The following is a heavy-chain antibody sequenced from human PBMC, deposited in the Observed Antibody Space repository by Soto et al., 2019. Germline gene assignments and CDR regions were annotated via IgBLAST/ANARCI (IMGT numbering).Heavy chain of an antibody. CDR1: GGSISSGGYY. D-gene: IGHD5-18*01. V-gene: IGHV4-31*03. CDR3: AREGGYSYGLGGWFDP. CDR2: IYYSGST. J-gene: IGHJ5*02. Sequence: QVQLQESGPGLVKPSQTLSLTCTVSGGSISSGGYYWSWIRQHPGKGLEWIGYIYYSGSTYYNPSLKSRVTISVGTSKNQFALKLSSVTAADAAVYYCAREGGYSYGLGGWFDPWGQGTLVTVSS.